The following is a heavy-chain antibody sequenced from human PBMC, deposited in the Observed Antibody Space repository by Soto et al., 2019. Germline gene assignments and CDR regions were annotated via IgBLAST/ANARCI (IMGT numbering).Heavy chain of an antibody. Sequence: QVQLVESGGGVVQPGGSLRLSCAASGFTFSAFGMHWVRQAPGKGLEWVAIILYDGSKKYYADSVKGRFTISLDNSKNALFLQMNSLRTEDTAVYYCAKDSMRGAVPAALKFDFRGQRTLVTVSS. J-gene: IGHJ4*02. V-gene: IGHV3-30*18. CDR2: ILYDGSKK. CDR3: AKDSMRGAVPAALKFDF. CDR1: GFTFSAFG. D-gene: IGHD2-2*01.